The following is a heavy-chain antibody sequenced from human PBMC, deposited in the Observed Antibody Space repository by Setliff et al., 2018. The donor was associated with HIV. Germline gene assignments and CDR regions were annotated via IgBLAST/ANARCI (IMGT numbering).Heavy chain of an antibody. CDR3: ARQTWNESPGYGFDP. CDR1: GGSIRSTSHY. J-gene: IGHJ5*02. D-gene: IGHD3-22*01. CDR2: IYYSGST. Sequence: ETLSLTCTVSGGSIRSTSHYWGWIRQPPGKGLEWIGSIYYSGSTHYNPSLKSRVTVSKDTTMNQLSLRLSSVTAADTAAYYCARQTWNESPGYGFDPWGQGTLVTVSS. V-gene: IGHV4-39*01.